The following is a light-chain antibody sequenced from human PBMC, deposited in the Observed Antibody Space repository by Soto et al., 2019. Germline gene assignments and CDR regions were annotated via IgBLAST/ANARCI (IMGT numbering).Light chain of an antibody. CDR3: QRYNNYSRT. V-gene: IGKV1-5*01. CDR2: DAS. Sequence: DIQMTQSPSTLSASVGDRVTITCRASQNINEWLAWYQQKPGKAPKFLIYDASILESWVPSRFSVSVSGTEFTLPISSLQPDDFATYSCQRYNNYSRTFGQGTKVEIK. J-gene: IGKJ1*01. CDR1: QNINEW.